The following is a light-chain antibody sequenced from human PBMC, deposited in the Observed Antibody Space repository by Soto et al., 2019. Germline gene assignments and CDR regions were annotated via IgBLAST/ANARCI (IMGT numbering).Light chain of an antibody. CDR2: GNT. V-gene: IGLV1-40*01. J-gene: IGLJ1*01. Sequence: QSVLTQPPSVSGAPGQRVTISCTGTNSSIGAGYDVHWYQHLPGAAPKVLMYGNTNRPSGVPDRFSGSKSGTAASLAITGLQAEDEAEYYCSSYTNINTRACVFGTGTKLTVL. CDR1: NSSIGAGYD. CDR3: SSYTNINTRACV.